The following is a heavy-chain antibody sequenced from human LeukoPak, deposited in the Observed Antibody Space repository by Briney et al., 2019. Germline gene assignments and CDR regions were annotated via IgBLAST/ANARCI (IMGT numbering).Heavy chain of an antibody. D-gene: IGHD2-15*01. CDR3: ARDFGIFGSGGWTGHDY. J-gene: IGHJ4*02. Sequence: GASVKVSCKASGYTFTSYGISWVRQAPGQGLEWMGWISAYNGNTNYAQKLQGRVTMTTDTSTSTAYMELSRLRSDDTAVYYCARDFGIFGSGGWTGHDYCGQGTLVTVSS. V-gene: IGHV1-18*01. CDR2: ISAYNGNT. CDR1: GYTFTSYG.